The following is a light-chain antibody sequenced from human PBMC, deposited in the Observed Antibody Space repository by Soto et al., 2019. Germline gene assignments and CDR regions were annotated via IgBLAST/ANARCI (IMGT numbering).Light chain of an antibody. CDR1: QNVDKF. V-gene: IGKV3-11*01. CDR2: DSS. J-gene: IGKJ5*01. Sequence: EIELTQSPATLSLSPGETATLSCRASQNVDKFLAWYQQRPGQPPRLLIFDSSNRATGVPVRFSGSGSGTVFTLTIGSLEPEDSAFYYCQQRKNWPPITFGQGTRLEIK. CDR3: QQRKNWPPIT.